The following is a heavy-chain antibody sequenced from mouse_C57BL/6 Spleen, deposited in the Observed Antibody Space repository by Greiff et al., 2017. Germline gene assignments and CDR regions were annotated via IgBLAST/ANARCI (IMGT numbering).Heavy chain of an antibody. V-gene: IGHV2-9-1*01. J-gene: IGHJ1*03. CDR1: GFSLTSYA. D-gene: IGHD2-3*01. CDR2: LWTGGGT. Sequence: QVQLKESGPGLVAPSQSLSITCTVSGFSLTSYAISWVRQPPGKGLEWLGVLWTGGGTNYNSALKSRLSISKDNSKSQVFLKMNSLQTDDTARYYCARNSPIYDGSDVWGTGTTVTVSS. CDR3: ARNSPIYDGSDV.